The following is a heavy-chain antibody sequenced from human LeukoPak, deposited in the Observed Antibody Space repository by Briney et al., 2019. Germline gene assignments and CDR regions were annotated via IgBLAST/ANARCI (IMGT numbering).Heavy chain of an antibody. CDR1: GFTFSSYG. J-gene: IGHJ4*02. Sequence: GGSLRLSCAVSGFTFSSYGMSWVRQAPGKGLEWVSGVSGSGGTTYYADSVKGRFTISRDNSKNTLYLQMNSLRAEDTALYYCAKDINWASFESWGQGTLVTVSS. D-gene: IGHD7-27*01. CDR2: VSGSGGTT. V-gene: IGHV3-23*01. CDR3: AKDINWASFES.